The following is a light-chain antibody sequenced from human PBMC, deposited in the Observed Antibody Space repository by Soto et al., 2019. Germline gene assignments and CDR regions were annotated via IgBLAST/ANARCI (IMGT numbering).Light chain of an antibody. CDR3: QQYASSLRT. J-gene: IGKJ1*01. V-gene: IGKV3-20*01. Sequence: EIVLTQSPGTLSLSPGERATLSCRASQSVGKNFLAWYQQKPGQAPRFLIYGASSRATGIPERFSGSGSGTDFTLTISRLEPEDFAVYYCQQYASSLRTFGQGTKVEIK. CDR2: GAS. CDR1: QSVGKNF.